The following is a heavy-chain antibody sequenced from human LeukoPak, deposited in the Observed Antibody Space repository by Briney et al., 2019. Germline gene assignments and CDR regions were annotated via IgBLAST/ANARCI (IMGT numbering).Heavy chain of an antibody. J-gene: IGHJ3*02. CDR3: ARENDYYDSSGYPIRAFDI. V-gene: IGHV4-30-4*01. Sequence: SQTLSLTCTVSSGSIRSGDSYWSWIRQAPGKGLEWIGYIYYSGSTYYNPSLKSRVTISVDTSKNQFSLKLSSVTAADTAVYYCARENDYYDSSGYPIRAFDIWGQGTMVTVSS. CDR2: IYYSGST. CDR1: SGSIRSGDSY. D-gene: IGHD3-22*01.